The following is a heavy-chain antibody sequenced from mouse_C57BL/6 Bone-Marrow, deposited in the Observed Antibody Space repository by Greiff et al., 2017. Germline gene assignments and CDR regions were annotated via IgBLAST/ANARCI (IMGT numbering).Heavy chain of an antibody. J-gene: IGHJ2*01. CDR1: GFSLTSYG. CDR3: ARKRAIMVTRVGVFAY. V-gene: IGHV2-2*01. D-gene: IGHD2-2*01. CDR2: IWSGGST. Sequence: VQLQESGPGLVQPSQSLSITCTVSGFSLTSYGVHWVRQSPGKGLEWLGVIWSGGSTDYNAAFISRLSISKDNSKSQAFCNMNSLQADDTAIYYCARKRAIMVTRVGVFAYWGQGTTLTVSS.